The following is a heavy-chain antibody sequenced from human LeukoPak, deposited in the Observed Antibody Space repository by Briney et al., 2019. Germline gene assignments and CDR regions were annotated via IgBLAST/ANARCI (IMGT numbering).Heavy chain of an antibody. Sequence: GGSLRLSRAASGFNFSTCAMTWVRQAPGKGLEWVSSISGSGGSTYYADSAKGRFTISRDNSKDTLYLQMSSLRAEDTAVFYCAKDLPWGGIPPLGFDYWGQGSLVTVSS. CDR2: ISGSGGST. CDR3: AKDLPWGGIPPLGFDY. V-gene: IGHV3-23*01. CDR1: GFNFSTCA. D-gene: IGHD3-10*01. J-gene: IGHJ4*02.